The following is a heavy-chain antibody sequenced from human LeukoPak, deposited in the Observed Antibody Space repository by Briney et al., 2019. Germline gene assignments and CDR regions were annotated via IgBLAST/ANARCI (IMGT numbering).Heavy chain of an antibody. D-gene: IGHD6-13*01. Sequence: GASVKVSCKASGYTFTSYGISWVRQAPGQGLEWMGWINPNSGGTNYAQKFQGRVTMTRDTSISTAYMELSRLRSDDTAVYYCVRVNSSSWFRAFDIWGQGTMVTVSS. CDR2: INPNSGGT. J-gene: IGHJ3*02. CDR1: GYTFTSYG. V-gene: IGHV1-2*02. CDR3: VRVNSSSWFRAFDI.